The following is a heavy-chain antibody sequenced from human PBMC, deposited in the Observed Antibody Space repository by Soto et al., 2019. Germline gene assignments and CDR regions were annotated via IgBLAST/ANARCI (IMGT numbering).Heavy chain of an antibody. CDR2: IYDSGSA. Sequence: QVHLQESGPGLVKPSETLSLTCSVSGASVSSGSNHWTWIRQPPGRGLEWVGYIYDSGSANYNPSRTSRVTISEDTSKNQFSLKLSSVTAADTAVYYCARGLRANYFDFWGQGTLVTVSS. CDR3: ARGLRANYFDF. J-gene: IGHJ4*02. CDR1: GASVSSGSNH. V-gene: IGHV4-61*01.